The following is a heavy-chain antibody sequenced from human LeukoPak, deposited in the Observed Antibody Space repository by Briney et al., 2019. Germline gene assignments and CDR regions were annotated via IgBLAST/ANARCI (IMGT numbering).Heavy chain of an antibody. CDR2: VNPGGDST. J-gene: IGHJ4*02. CDR3: ARDGHRDSSGYPTD. Sequence: GASVKVSCKASGYTFNNYNIHWLRQAPGQGLEWMGIVNPGGDSTNYAQDFQGRLTLTGDTSTSTAYMELRSLRSDDTAVYYCARDGHRDSSGYPTDWGQGTLVTVSS. CDR1: GYTFNNYN. D-gene: IGHD3-22*01. V-gene: IGHV1-46*02.